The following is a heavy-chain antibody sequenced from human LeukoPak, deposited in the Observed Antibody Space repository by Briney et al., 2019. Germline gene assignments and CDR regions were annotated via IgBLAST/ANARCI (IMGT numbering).Heavy chain of an antibody. CDR1: GFTFSSYG. CDR3: AKDGGDSYYYYYMDV. V-gene: IGHV3-23*01. D-gene: IGHD3-16*01. Sequence: GGSLRLSCAASGFTFSSYGMSWVRQAPGKGLEWVSAISGSGGSTCYADSVKGRFTISRDNSKNTLYLQMNSLRAEDTAVYYCAKDGGDSYYYYYMDVWGKGTTVTISS. J-gene: IGHJ6*03. CDR2: ISGSGGST.